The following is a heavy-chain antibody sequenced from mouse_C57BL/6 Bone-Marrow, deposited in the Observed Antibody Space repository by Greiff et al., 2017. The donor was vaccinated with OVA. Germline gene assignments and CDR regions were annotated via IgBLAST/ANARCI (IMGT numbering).Heavy chain of an antibody. V-gene: IGHV1-85*01. CDR3: ARPNYDSNFYYAMDY. D-gene: IGHD2-5*01. CDR1: GYTFTSYD. J-gene: IGHJ4*01. CDR2: IYPRDGST. Sequence: QVQLKQSGPELVKPGASVKLSCKASGYTFTSYDINWVKQRPGQGLEWIGWIYPRDGSTKYNEKFKGKATLTVDTSSSTAYMGLHSLTSEDSAVYVCARPNYDSNFYYAMDYWGQGTSVTVSS.